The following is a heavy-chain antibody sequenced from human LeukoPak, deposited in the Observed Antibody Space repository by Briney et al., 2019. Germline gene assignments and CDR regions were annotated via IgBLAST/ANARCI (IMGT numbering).Heavy chain of an antibody. CDR1: GFTFSSYT. CDR3: ARGVIAAGGNDFDY. Sequence: GGSLRLSCAASGFTFSSYTMNWVRQAPGKGLEWVSSISSSRSSIYYADSMKGRFTISRDNAKNSLYLQMNSLRAEDTAVYYCARGVIAAGGNDFDYWGQGTLVTVSS. D-gene: IGHD6-13*01. CDR2: ISSSRSSI. J-gene: IGHJ4*02. V-gene: IGHV3-21*01.